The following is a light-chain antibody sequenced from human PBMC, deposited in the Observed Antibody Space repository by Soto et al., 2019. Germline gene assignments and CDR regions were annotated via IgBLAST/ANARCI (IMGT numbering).Light chain of an antibody. Sequence: QSVLTQPASVSGSPGQSITISCTGTSSDVGGYNYVSWYQQHPGKAPKLMIYDVSNRPSGVSNRFSGSKSGITASLTISGLQAEDEADYYCCSYTSSSTLVVFGEGTKLTVL. CDR1: SSDVGGYNY. CDR2: DVS. CDR3: CSYTSSSTLVV. J-gene: IGLJ2*01. V-gene: IGLV2-14*01.